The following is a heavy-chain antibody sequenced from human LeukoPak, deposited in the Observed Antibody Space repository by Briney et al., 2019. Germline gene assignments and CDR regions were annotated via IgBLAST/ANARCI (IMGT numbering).Heavy chain of an antibody. J-gene: IGHJ5*02. D-gene: IGHD3-9*01. CDR2: IYTSGST. Sequence: SQTLSLTCTVSGGSISSGSYYWSWIRQPAGKGLEWIGRIYTSGSTNYNPSLKSRVTISVDTSKNQFSLKLSSVTAADTAVYYCARAGGYDILTDYYKVGWFDPWGQGTLVTVSS. CDR3: ARAGGYDILTDYYKVGWFDP. CDR1: GGSISSGSYY. V-gene: IGHV4-61*02.